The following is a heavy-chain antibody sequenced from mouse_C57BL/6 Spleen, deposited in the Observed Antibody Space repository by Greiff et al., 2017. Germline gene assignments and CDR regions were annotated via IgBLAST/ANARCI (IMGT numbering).Heavy chain of an antibody. J-gene: IGHJ3*01. Sequence: QVQLKQPGAELVKPGASVKMSCKASGYTFTSYWITWVKQRPGQGLEWIGDIYPGSGSTNYNEKFKSKATLTVDTSSSTAYMQLSSLTSEDSAVYYCARAYYCSTGLAYWGQGTLVTVSA. V-gene: IGHV1-55*01. D-gene: IGHD1-1*01. CDR1: GYTFTSYW. CDR3: ARAYYCSTGLAY. CDR2: IYPGSGST.